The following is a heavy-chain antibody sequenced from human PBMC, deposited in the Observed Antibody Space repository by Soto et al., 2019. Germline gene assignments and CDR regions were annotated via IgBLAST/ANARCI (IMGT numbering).Heavy chain of an antibody. Sequence: GGSLRLSCAASGFTFSSYAMSWVRQAPGKGLEWVSAINGGGGGTYYADSVRGRFTISRDNAKDTLYLQMNSLRVDDTAVYFCTRDYSYGYFDYWGQGTLVTVSS. CDR2: INGGGGGT. V-gene: IGHV3-23*01. CDR3: TRDYSYGYFDY. D-gene: IGHD3-16*02. CDR1: GFTFSSYA. J-gene: IGHJ4*02.